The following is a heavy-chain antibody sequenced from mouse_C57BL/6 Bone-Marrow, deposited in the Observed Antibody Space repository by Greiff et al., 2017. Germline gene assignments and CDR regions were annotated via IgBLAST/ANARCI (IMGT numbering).Heavy chain of an antibody. CDR2: IYPSDSET. V-gene: IGHV1-61*01. D-gene: IGHD3-2*02. Sequence: QVQLQQSGAELVRPGSSVKLSCKASGYTFTSYWMDWVKQRPGQGLEWIGNIYPSDSETHYNQKFKDKATVTVDTSSSTAYMQLSSLTSEDSAVDYCARPAQALQGADWGQGTLVTVSA. CDR1: GYTFTSYW. CDR3: ARPAQALQGAD. J-gene: IGHJ3*01.